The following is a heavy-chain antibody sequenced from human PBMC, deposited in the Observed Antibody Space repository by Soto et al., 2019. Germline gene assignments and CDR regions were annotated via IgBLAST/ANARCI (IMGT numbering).Heavy chain of an antibody. D-gene: IGHD2-15*01. J-gene: IGHJ4*02. CDR2: IYYSGST. CDR3: ARAENRHYCSGGSCYAPGSFDY. CDR1: GGSISSGGYY. Sequence: QVQLQESGPGLVKPSQTLSLTCTVSGGSISSGGYYWSWIRQHPGKGLEWIGYIYYSGSTYYNPSLTSRVTISLDTSKNQFSLKLSSVTAADTAVYYCARAENRHYCSGGSCYAPGSFDYWGQGTLVTVSS. V-gene: IGHV4-31*03.